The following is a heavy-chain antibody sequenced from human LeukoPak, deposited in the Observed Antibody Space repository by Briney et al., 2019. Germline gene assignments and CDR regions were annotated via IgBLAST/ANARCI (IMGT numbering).Heavy chain of an antibody. Sequence: ASVKVSCKASGYTFTSYGISWVRQAPGQGLEWVGWISAYNGNTNYAQNLQGRVTMTTDTSTSTAYMELRSLRSDDTVVYYCARDWVSTPQLDYWGQGTLVTVSS. V-gene: IGHV1-18*01. CDR1: GYTFTSYG. D-gene: IGHD5/OR15-5a*01. CDR3: ARDWVSTPQLDY. J-gene: IGHJ4*02. CDR2: ISAYNGNT.